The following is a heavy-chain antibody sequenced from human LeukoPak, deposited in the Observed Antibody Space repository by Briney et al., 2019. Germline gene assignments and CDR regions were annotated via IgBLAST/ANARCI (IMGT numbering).Heavy chain of an antibody. CDR3: ARDRSGSYDWYFDL. Sequence: PSETLSLTCSVPAGSISSGSYYWGWIRQPAGKGLEWTGRIYTSGSTNYNSSLKIRVTIAVDTSKNQFSLKLSSVTAADTAVYYCARDRSGSYDWYFDLWGRGTLVTVSS. V-gene: IGHV4-61*02. D-gene: IGHD1-26*01. J-gene: IGHJ2*01. CDR2: IYTSGST. CDR1: AGSISSGSYY.